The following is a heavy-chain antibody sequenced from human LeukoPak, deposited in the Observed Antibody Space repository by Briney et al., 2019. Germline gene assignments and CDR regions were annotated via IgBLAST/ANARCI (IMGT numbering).Heavy chain of an antibody. Sequence: ASETLSLTCTVSGGSISSSSYYWGWIRQPPGKGLEWIGSIYYSGSTYYNPSLKSRVTISVDTSKNQFSLKLSSVTAADTAVYYCARQPTGLYCSSTSCYGLDYWDQGTLVTVSS. CDR1: GGSISSSSYY. V-gene: IGHV4-39*01. CDR2: IYYSGST. D-gene: IGHD2-2*01. CDR3: ARQPTGLYCSSTSCYGLDY. J-gene: IGHJ4*02.